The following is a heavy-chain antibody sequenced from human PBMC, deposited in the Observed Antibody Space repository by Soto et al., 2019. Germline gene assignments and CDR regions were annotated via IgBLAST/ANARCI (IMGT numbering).Heavy chain of an antibody. V-gene: IGHV1-24*01. CDR1: GYSLTDVA. CDR3: AGELIEVTMTDY. Sequence: QVQLVQSAAEVKKPGASVKVSCKVSGYSLTDVAIHWMRQIPEKSLEWMGGFDPEDGATIYEKKFQGRVTMTEDTSTDTAYLELSSLRSEDTAISYCAGELIEVTMTDYWGQGTLVTVSS. CDR2: FDPEDGAT. D-gene: IGHD1-1*01. J-gene: IGHJ4*02.